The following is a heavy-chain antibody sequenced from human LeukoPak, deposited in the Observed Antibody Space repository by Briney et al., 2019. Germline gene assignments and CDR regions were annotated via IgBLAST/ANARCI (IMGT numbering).Heavy chain of an antibody. V-gene: IGHV1-24*01. CDR1: GYTLTELS. CDR3: ATGPRRYCSGGSCYPPHYYFDY. CDR2: FDPEDGET. D-gene: IGHD2-15*01. J-gene: IGHJ4*02. Sequence: ASVKVSCKVSGYTLTELSMHWVRQAPGKGLEWMGGFDPEDGETIYAQKFQGRVTMTEDTSTDTAYMELSSLRSEDTAVYYCATGPRRYCSGGSCYPPHYYFDYWGQGTLVTVSS.